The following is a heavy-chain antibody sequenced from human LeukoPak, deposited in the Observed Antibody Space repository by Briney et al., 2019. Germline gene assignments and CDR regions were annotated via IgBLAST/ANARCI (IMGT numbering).Heavy chain of an antibody. D-gene: IGHD4-11*01. Sequence: GGSLRLSCAASGFTFSRYWMSWVRHLPRKGLEWVANIKQDGSEKYYVDSVKGRFTISRDNAKNSLYLQMNSLRAEDTAVYYCARDPYDYSNYGPTNWFDPWGQGTLVTVSS. CDR1: GFTFSRYW. CDR2: IKQDGSEK. J-gene: IGHJ5*02. V-gene: IGHV3-7*01. CDR3: ARDPYDYSNYGPTNWFDP.